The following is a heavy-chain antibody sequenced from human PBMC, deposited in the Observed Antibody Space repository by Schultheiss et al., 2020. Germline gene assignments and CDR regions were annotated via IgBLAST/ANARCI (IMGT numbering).Heavy chain of an antibody. CDR3: ASKIRPVSAFDI. D-gene: IGHD4-17*01. CDR2: MNPNSGNT. V-gene: IGHV1-8*02. Sequence: GESLKISCKGSGYRFTGYYMHWVRQAPGQGLEWVGWMNPNSGNTGYAQKFQGRVTMTRNTSISTAYMELSSLRSEDTAVYYCASKIRPVSAFDIWGQGTMV. CDR1: GYRFTGYY. J-gene: IGHJ3*02.